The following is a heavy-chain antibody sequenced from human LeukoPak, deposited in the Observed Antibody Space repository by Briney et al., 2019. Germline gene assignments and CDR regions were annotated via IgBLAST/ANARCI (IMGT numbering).Heavy chain of an antibody. CDR2: IYWDDDK. Sequence: SGPTLVNPTQTLTLTSTFSGFSLSTSGVGVGWIRQPPGKALEWLALIYWDDDKRYSPSLKTRLTITKDTSKNQVVLTMTNMDPVDTATYYCARIRRYGGSSTYFDSWGQGTLVTVSS. CDR3: ARIRRYGGSSTYFDS. D-gene: IGHD1-26*01. J-gene: IGHJ4*02. V-gene: IGHV2-5*02. CDR1: GFSLSTSGVG.